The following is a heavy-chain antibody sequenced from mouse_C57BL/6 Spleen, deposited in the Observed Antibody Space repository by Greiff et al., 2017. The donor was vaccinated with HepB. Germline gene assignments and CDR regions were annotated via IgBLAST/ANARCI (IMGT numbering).Heavy chain of an antibody. D-gene: IGHD2-4*01. CDR2: ISSGGSYT. J-gene: IGHJ2*01. CDR3: ASAPYDSYFDY. CDR1: GFTFSSYG. V-gene: IGHV5-6*02. Sequence: DVKLVESGGDLVKPGGSLKLSCAASGFTFSSYGMSWVRQTPDKRLEWVATISSGGSYTYYPDSVKGRFTISRDNAKNTLYLQMSSLKSEDTAMYYCASAPYDSYFDYWGQGTTLTVSS.